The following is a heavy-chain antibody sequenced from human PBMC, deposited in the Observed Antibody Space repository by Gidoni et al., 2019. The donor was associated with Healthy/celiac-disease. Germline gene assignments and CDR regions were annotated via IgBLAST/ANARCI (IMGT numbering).Heavy chain of an antibody. D-gene: IGHD3-22*01. CDR2: FDPEDGET. CDR1: GYTLTDLS. V-gene: IGHV1-24*01. Sequence: QVQLVQSGAEVKKPGASVKVSCKVSGYTLTDLSMHWVRQAPGKGLEWMGGFDPEDGETIYAQKFQGRVTMTEDTSTDTAYMELSSLRSEDTAVYYCATRGRREYYYDSSGYYYFDYWGQGTLVTVSS. CDR3: ATRGRREYYYDSSGYYYFDY. J-gene: IGHJ4*02.